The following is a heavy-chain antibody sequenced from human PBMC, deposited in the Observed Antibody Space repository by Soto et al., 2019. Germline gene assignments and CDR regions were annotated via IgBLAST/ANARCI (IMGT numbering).Heavy chain of an antibody. V-gene: IGHV3-48*02. CDR1: GFTFSSYS. J-gene: IGHJ4*02. D-gene: IGHD6-13*01. Sequence: PGGSLRLSCAASGFTFSSYSMNWVRQAPGEGLEWLSYISGGGTTIYYADSVKGRFTISRDKAKNSLYLQMNSLRDEDTAVYYCARDSSSWKRTDYWGQGTLVTVSS. CDR2: ISGGGTTI. CDR3: ARDSSSWKRTDY.